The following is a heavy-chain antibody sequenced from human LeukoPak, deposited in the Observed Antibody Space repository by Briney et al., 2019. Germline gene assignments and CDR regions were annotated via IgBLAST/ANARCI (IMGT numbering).Heavy chain of an antibody. V-gene: IGHV3-9*01. J-gene: IGHJ4*02. CDR3: AKGSTGSFPTDY. CDR1: GFTFDDYA. CDR2: ISWNSGSI. D-gene: IGHD1-26*01. Sequence: GGSLRLSCAASGFTFDDYAMHWVRQAPGKGLEWVSGISWNSGSIGYADSVKGRFTISRDNAKKSLFLQMNSLRAEDTALYYCAKGSTGSFPTDYWGQGTLVTVSS.